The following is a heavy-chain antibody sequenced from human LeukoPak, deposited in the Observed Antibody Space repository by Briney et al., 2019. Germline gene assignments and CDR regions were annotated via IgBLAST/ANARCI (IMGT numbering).Heavy chain of an antibody. CDR1: GGTFSSYA. V-gene: IGHV1-69*13. CDR2: IIPIFGTA. D-gene: IGHD4-23*01. Sequence: ASVKVSCKASGGTFSSYAISWVRQAPGQGLEWMGGIIPIFGTANYAQKFQGRVTITADESTSTAYMELSSLRSEDTAVYYCARPHDYGGAYFDYWGQGTLVTVAS. J-gene: IGHJ4*02. CDR3: ARPHDYGGAYFDY.